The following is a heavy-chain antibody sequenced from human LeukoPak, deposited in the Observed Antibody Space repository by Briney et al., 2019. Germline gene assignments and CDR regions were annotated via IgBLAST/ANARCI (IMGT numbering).Heavy chain of an antibody. D-gene: IGHD1-26*01. CDR2: IWYDGSNK. J-gene: IGHJ4*02. V-gene: IGHV3-33*01. Sequence: GRSLRLSCAASGFTFSSHGMHWVRQAPGKGLEWVALIWYDGSNKEYADSVKGRFTISRDNSKNTLYLQMDSLRDEDTAVYYCARSALGAFDYWGQGTLVTVSS. CDR1: GFTFSSHG. CDR3: ARSALGAFDY.